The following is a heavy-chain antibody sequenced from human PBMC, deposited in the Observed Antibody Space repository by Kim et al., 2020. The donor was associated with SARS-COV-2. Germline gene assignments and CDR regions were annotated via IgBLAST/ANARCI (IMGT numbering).Heavy chain of an antibody. Sequence: YAESVKGRFTISRDISRDTTSLQMRSLTAEDSAVYYCAKGPTEGEAGGDYWGQGTLVTVSS. J-gene: IGHJ4*02. D-gene: IGHD3-16*01. CDR3: AKGPTEGEAGGDY. V-gene: IGHV3-23*01.